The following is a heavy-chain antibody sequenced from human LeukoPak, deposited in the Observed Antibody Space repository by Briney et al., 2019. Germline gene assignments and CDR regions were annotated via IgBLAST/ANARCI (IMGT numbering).Heavy chain of an antibody. J-gene: IGHJ6*03. V-gene: IGHV1-2*02. CDR2: INPNSVGT. CDR3: ARDLQRVGSGWYERTYYYYMDV. CDR1: GYTFTGYY. D-gene: IGHD6-19*01. Sequence: ASVKVSCKASGYTFTGYYMHWVRQAPGQGLEWMGWINPNSVGTNYAQKFQGRVTMTRDTSISTAYMELSRLRSDDTAVYYCARDLQRVGSGWYERTYYYYMDVWGKGTTVTVYS.